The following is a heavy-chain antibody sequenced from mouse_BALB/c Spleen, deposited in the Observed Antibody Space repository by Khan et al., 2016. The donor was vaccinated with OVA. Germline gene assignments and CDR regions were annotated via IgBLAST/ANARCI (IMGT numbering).Heavy chain of an antibody. Sequence: VQLQQSGTEVVRPGTSVKMSCKAAGYTFTHYWIGWVKQRPGHGLEWIGDTYPGGGYTNYNEKFTGKATLTADTSSSTAFMQLSGLTSEDSDIYYWARRGAARATWDYFDYWGQGTSLIVSS. D-gene: IGHD3-1*01. J-gene: IGHJ2*02. CDR3: ARRGAARATWDYFDY. CDR2: TYPGGGYT. V-gene: IGHV1-63*02. CDR1: GYTFTHYW.